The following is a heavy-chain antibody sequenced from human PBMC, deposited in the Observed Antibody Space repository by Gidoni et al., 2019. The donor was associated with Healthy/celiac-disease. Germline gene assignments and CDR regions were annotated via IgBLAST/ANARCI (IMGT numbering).Heavy chain of an antibody. CDR3: ARRESGYCSGGSCSIDY. V-gene: IGHV4-39*01. CDR2: IYYSGST. D-gene: IGHD2-15*01. J-gene: IGHJ4*02. Sequence: QLQLQESGPGLVKPSETLSLTCTVSGGSISSSSYYWGWIRQPPGKGLEWIGSIYYSGSTYYNPSLKSRVTISVDTSKNQFSLKLSSVTAADTAVYYCARRESGYCSGGSCSIDYWGQGTLVTVSS. CDR1: GGSISSSSYY.